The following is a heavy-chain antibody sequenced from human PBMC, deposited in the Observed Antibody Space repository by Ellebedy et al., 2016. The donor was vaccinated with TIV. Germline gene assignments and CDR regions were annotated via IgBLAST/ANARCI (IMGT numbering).Heavy chain of an antibody. Sequence: GESLKISCAASGFTVNNNYMSWVRQAPGKGLEWVSVIYSGGNTYYADSVKGRFTISRDNSKNTPYLQMNSLRAEDTAVYYCAGSPSTGYWGQGTLVTVSS. CDR1: GFTVNNNY. J-gene: IGHJ4*02. V-gene: IGHV3-53*01. CDR3: AGSPSTGY. D-gene: IGHD4-17*01. CDR2: IYSGGNT.